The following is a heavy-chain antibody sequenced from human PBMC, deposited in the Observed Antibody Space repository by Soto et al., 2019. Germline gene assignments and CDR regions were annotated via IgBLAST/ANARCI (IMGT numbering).Heavy chain of an antibody. CDR2: INHSGST. J-gene: IGHJ3*02. D-gene: IGHD2-2*01. CDR1: GGSFSGYY. CDR3: ARLSSTSLDAFDI. Sequence: QVQLQQWGAGLLKPSETLSLTCAVYGGSFSGYYWSWIRQPPGKGLEWIGEINHSGSTNYNPSLKSRVTISVDTSKNQFSLKLSSVTAADTAVYYYARLSSTSLDAFDIWGQGTMVTVSS. V-gene: IGHV4-34*01.